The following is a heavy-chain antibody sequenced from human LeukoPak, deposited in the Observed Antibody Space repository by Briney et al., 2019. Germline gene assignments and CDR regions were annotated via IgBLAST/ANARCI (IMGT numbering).Heavy chain of an antibody. J-gene: IGHJ4*02. CDR1: GGSISSGGYY. CDR3: ARARVVVENYFDY. CDR2: IYYSGST. V-gene: IGHV4-31*03. Sequence: PSETLSLTCTVSGGSISSGGYYWSWIRQHPGKGLEWIGYIYYSGSTYYNPSLKSRVTISVDTSKNQFSLKLSSVTAADTAVYYCARARVVVENYFDYWGQGTLATVSS. D-gene: IGHD2-21*01.